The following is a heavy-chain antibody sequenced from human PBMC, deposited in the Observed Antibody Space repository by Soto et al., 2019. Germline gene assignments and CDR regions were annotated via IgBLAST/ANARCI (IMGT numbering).Heavy chain of an antibody. D-gene: IGHD2-21*01. V-gene: IGHV4-31*03. CDR3: AASCVACGGFNYYGMDV. CDR2: IYYSGTT. J-gene: IGHJ6*02. Sequence: SETLSLTCTVSGGSISSGGYYWYWIRQHPGKGLEWIGYIYYSGTTYYNPSLKSRVTISVGTSKNQFSLKLSSVTAADTAVYYCAASCVACGGFNYYGMDVWGQGTTVT. CDR1: GGSISSGGYY.